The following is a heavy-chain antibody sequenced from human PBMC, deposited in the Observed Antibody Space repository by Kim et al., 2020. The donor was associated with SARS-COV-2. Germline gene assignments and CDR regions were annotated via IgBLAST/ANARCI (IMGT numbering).Heavy chain of an antibody. V-gene: IGHV3-23*01. D-gene: IGHD3-22*01. J-gene: IGHJ4*02. Sequence: GGSLRLSCAASGFTFSSYAMSWVRQAPGKGLEWVSGISGRGGSIYYADSVKGRFTISRDNSKNTLFLQMSSLRAEDTAVYYCAKEISGWDSSNYYLYYFDYWGQGTLVTVSS. CDR1: GFTFSSYA. CDR3: AKEISGWDSSNYYLYYFDY. CDR2: ISGRGGSI.